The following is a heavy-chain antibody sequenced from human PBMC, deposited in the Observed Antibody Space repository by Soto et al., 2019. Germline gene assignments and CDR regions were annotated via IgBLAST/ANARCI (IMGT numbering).Heavy chain of an antibody. CDR1: GGTFSGYY. CDR3: ASTLTYYDFWSGYDAFDI. D-gene: IGHD3-3*01. CDR2: INHSGST. Sequence: SETLSLTCAVYGGTFSGYYWSWIRQPPGKGREWSGEINHSGSTNYNPSLKSRVTISVDTSKNQFSLKLSSVTAADTAVYYCASTLTYYDFWSGYDAFDIWGQGTMVTVSS. J-gene: IGHJ3*02. V-gene: IGHV4-34*01.